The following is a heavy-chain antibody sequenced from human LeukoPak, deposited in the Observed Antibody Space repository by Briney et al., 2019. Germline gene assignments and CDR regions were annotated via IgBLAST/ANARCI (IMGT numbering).Heavy chain of an antibody. CDR3: AKDYQGYYDSSGYLDY. CDR2: ISWNSGSI. D-gene: IGHD3-22*01. Sequence: PGGSLRLSCAASGFTFSSYAMHWVRQAPGKGLEWVSGISWNSGSIGYADSVKGRFTISRDNAKNSLYLQMNSLRAEDTALYYCAKDYQGYYDSSGYLDYWGQGTLVTVSS. V-gene: IGHV3-9*01. CDR1: GFTFSSYA. J-gene: IGHJ4*02.